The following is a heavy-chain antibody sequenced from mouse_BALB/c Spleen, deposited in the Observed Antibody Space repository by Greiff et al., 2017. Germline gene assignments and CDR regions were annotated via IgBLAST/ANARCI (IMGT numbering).Heavy chain of an antibody. CDR2: ISNGGGST. V-gene: IGHV5-12-1*01. CDR3: ARQYYGSSPYYAMDY. D-gene: IGHD1-1*01. Sequence: EVKVVESGGGLVKPGGSLKLSCAASGFAFSSYDMSWVRQTPEKRLEWVAYISNGGGSTYYPDTVKGRFTISRDNAKNTLYLQMSSLKSEDTAMYYCARQYYGSSPYYAMDYWGQGTSVTGSS. J-gene: IGHJ4*01. CDR1: GFAFSSYD.